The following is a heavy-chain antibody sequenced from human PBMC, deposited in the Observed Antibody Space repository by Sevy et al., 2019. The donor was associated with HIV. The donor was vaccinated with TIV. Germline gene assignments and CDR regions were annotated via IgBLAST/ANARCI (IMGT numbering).Heavy chain of an antibody. CDR3: ARSLKGRFGELFLGFDP. CDR1: GGSISSYY. V-gene: IGHV4-4*07. D-gene: IGHD3-10*01. CDR2: IYTSGST. Sequence: SETLSLTCTVSGGSISSYYWSWIRQPAGKGLEWIGRIYTSGSTNYNPSLKSRVTMSVDTSKNQFSLKLSSVTAADTAVYYCARSLKGRFGELFLGFDPWGQRTLVTVSS. J-gene: IGHJ5*02.